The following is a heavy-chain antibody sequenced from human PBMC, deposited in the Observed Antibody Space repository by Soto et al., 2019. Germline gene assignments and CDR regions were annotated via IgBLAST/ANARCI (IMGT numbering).Heavy chain of an antibody. CDR2: ISWNSGSI. V-gene: IGHV3-9*01. D-gene: IGHD3-10*01. CDR3: AKDSTPGYGSGSYYNGPLDY. CDR1: GFTFDDYA. Sequence: EVQLVESGGGLVQPGRSLRLSCAGSGFTFDDYAMHWVRPAPGKGLEGVSGISWNSGSIGYADSVKGRFTISRDNAKNSLYLQMNSLRAEDTALYYCAKDSTPGYGSGSYYNGPLDYWGQGTLVTVSS. J-gene: IGHJ4*02.